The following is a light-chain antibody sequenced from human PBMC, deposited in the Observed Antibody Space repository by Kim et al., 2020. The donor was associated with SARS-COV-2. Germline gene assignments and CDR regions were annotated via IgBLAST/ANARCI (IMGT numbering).Light chain of an antibody. V-gene: IGLV3-1*01. CDR2: QDS. CDR1: KLGDRY. CDR3: QAWDSNTDWV. Sequence: SYELTQPPSVSVSPGQTASITCSGDKLGDRYANWYHQKPGQSPVLVIYQDSKRPSGIPERFSGSSSGNTATLTISGTQAMDEADYYCQAWDSNTDWVFCG. J-gene: IGLJ3*02.